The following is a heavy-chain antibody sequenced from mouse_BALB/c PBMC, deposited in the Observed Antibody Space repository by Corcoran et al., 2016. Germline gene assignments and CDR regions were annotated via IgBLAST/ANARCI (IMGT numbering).Heavy chain of an antibody. D-gene: IGHD2-3*01. V-gene: IGHV14-3*02. CDR3: ARSDGYYGYFDV. J-gene: IGHJ1*01. CDR2: IDPANGNT. CDR1: GFNIKDTY. Sequence: EVQLQQSGAELVKPGASVKLSCTASGFNIKDTYMHWVKQRPEQGLEWIGRIDPANGNTKYDPKFQGKATITADTSSNTAYLQLSSLTSEDTAVYYCARSDGYYGYFDVWGAATTVTVS.